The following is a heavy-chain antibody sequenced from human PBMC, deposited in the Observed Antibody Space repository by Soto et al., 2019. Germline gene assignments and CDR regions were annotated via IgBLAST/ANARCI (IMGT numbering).Heavy chain of an antibody. V-gene: IGHV5-51*01. D-gene: IGHD3-10*01. CDR2: IYPGDSDT. J-gene: IGHJ6*02. CDR1: GYSFTSYW. CDR3: ARLGITMVRGVIGGSMYYYYGMDV. Sequence: GESLKISCKGSGYSFTSYWIGWVRQMPGKGLEWMGIIYPGDSDTRYSPSFQGQVTISADKSISTAYLQWSSLKASDTATYYCARLGITMVRGVIGGSMYYYYGMDVWGQGTTVTVSS.